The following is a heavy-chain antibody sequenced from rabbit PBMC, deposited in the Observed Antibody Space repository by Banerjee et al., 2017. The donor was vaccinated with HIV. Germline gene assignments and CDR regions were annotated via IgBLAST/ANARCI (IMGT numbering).Heavy chain of an antibody. CDR1: GFSFSISYW. D-gene: IGHD7-1*01. V-gene: IGHV1S45*01. Sequence: QEQLVESGGGLVQPEGSLTLTCTASGFSFSISYWICWVRQAPGKGLEWIGCIYTGSSGITDYASWAKGRFTISKASSTTVTLQMTSLTAADTATYVCRRDYRGYVVFDGSLDLWGPGTLLTVS. CDR3: RRDYRGYVVFDGSLDL. J-gene: IGHJ6*01. CDR2: IYTGSSGIT.